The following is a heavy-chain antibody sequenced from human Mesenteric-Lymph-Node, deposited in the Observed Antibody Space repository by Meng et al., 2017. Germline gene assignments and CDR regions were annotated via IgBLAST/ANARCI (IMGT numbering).Heavy chain of an antibody. Sequence: SVKVSCKASGGTFSSYAISWVRQAPGQGLEWMGGIIPIFGTANYAQKFQGRVTITADESTSTAYMELSSLRSEDTAVYYCARERAKVVPAAMRDPTYYYYGMDVWGQGTTVTVSS. CDR2: IIPIFGTA. D-gene: IGHD2-2*01. V-gene: IGHV1-69*13. CDR1: GGTFSSYA. CDR3: ARERAKVVPAAMRDPTYYYYGMDV. J-gene: IGHJ6*02.